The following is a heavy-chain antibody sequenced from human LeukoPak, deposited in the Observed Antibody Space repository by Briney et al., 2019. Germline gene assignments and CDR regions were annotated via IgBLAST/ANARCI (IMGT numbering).Heavy chain of an antibody. CDR1: GFTFSSFS. D-gene: IGHD2/OR15-2a*01. Sequence: PGGSLRLSCAASGFTFSSFSMNWVRQAPGKGLEWISYNGFGTISYADSVKGRFTISRDNAKNSLYLLMNSLRDEDTAVYYCARDHVYVFDVWGQGPMVTVSS. J-gene: IGHJ3*01. CDR3: ARDHVYVFDV. V-gene: IGHV3-48*02. CDR2: NGFGTI.